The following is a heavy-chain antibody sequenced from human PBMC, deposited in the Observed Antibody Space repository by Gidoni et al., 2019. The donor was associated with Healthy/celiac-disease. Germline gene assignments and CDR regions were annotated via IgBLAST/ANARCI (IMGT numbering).Heavy chain of an antibody. J-gene: IGHJ3*02. D-gene: IGHD4-17*01. CDR1: GFTVSSYA. CDR3: VSGDYGDPDDAFDI. V-gene: IGHV3-23*01. Sequence: EVQLLEPGGGLVQPGGSSRLSCASSGFTVSSYAMSWVRQAPGKGLEWVSAISGSGGSTYYADSVKGRFTISRDNSKNTLYLQMNSLRAEDTAVYYCVSGDYGDPDDAFDIWGQGTMVTVSS. CDR2: ISGSGGST.